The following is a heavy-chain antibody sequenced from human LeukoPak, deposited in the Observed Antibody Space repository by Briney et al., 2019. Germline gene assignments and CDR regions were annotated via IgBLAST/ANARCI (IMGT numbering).Heavy chain of an antibody. CDR2: IIPIFGIA. CDR3: ARAPMYYYDSSGYTFDY. V-gene: IGHV1-69*04. Sequence: SVKVSCKASGGTFSSYAISWVRQARGQGLEWMGRIIPIFGIANYAQKFQGRVTITADKSTSTAYMELSSLRSEDTAVYYCARAPMYYYDSSGYTFDYWGQGTLVTVSS. CDR1: GGTFSSYA. J-gene: IGHJ4*02. D-gene: IGHD3-22*01.